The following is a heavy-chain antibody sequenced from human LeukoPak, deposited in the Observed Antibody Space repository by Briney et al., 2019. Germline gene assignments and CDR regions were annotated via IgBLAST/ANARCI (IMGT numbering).Heavy chain of an antibody. D-gene: IGHD2-21*02. CDR1: GYTFTSYG. J-gene: IGHJ5*02. Sequence: ASVKVSCKASGYTFTSYGISWVRQAPGQGLEWMGWISAYNGNTNYAQKLQGRVTMTTDTSTSTAYMELRSLRSDDTAVYYCARAGGGHCCRDCYSGQRWFDPGGQGTLVTVS. V-gene: IGHV1-18*01. CDR2: ISAYNGNT. CDR3: ARAGGGHCCRDCYSGQRWFDP.